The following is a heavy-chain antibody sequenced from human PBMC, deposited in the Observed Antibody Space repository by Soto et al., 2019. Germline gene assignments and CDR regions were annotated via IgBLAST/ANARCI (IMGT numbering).Heavy chain of an antibody. J-gene: IGHJ1*01. Sequence: SQTLSLTCAISGDSVSSNHATWDWIRQSPSRGLEWLGRTYYRSKWYYDYALSVKSRITINPDTSNNQLSLQLNSVTPADTAVFFCVRLIAQRWSHSCXQGSPVPVSA. D-gene: IGHD6-13*01. CDR2: TYYRSKWYY. V-gene: IGHV6-1*01. CDR1: GDSVSSNHAT. CDR3: VRLIAQRWSHS.